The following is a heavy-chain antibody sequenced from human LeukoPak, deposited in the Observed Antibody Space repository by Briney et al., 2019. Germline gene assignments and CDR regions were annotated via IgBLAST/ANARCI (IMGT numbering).Heavy chain of an antibody. CDR2: ISGSGGST. CDR1: GFTFSSYA. J-gene: IGHJ4*02. Sequence: GGSLRLSSAASGFTFSSYAMSWVRQAPGKGLEWVSAISGSGGSTYYADSVKGRFTISRDNSKNTLYLQMNSLRAEDTAVYYCAKVLVVTGGGYWGQGTLVTVSS. V-gene: IGHV3-23*01. CDR3: AKVLVVTGGGY. D-gene: IGHD2-21*02.